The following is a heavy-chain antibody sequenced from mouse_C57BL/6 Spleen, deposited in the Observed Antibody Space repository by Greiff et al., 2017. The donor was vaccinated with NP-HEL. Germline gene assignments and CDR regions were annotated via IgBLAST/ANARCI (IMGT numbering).Heavy chain of an antibody. Sequence: DVMLVESGGGLVKPGGSLKLSCAASGFTFSSYTMSWVRQTPEKRLEWVATISGGGGNTYYPDSVKGRFTISRDNAKNTLYLQMSSLRSEDTALYYCARSTGTYYYAMDYWGQGTSVTVSS. CDR2: ISGGGGNT. CDR3: ARSTGTYYYAMDY. D-gene: IGHD4-1*02. V-gene: IGHV5-9*01. J-gene: IGHJ4*01. CDR1: GFTFSSYT.